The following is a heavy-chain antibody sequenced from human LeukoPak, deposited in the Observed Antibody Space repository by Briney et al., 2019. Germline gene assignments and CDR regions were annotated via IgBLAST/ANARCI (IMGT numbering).Heavy chain of an antibody. CDR3: ASSYYDFWSGSQGLSAFDI. D-gene: IGHD3-3*01. CDR1: GGSISSRSYY. J-gene: IGHJ3*02. V-gene: IGHV4-39*01. CDR2: IHHSGST. Sequence: SETLSLTCTVSGGSISSRSYYWGWIRQPPGKGLEWIGSIHHSGSTYYNPSLKSRVTISVDTSKNQFSLKLSSVTAADTAVYYCASSYYDFWSGSQGLSAFDIWGQGTMVTVSS.